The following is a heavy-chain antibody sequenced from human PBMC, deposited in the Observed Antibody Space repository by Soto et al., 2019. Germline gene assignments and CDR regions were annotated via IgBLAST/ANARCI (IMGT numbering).Heavy chain of an antibody. Sequence: QVQLVQSGVEVKKPGASVKVSCTASGYNLREYGDSWLRQAPGLGFEWMGWISGDNVNRRSSQKFQDRLTMTTDTSTNTASLELRSLRSDDTALYYCGREGQQLAQEQFFQFNGVDVWGQGTSVTVSS. CDR1: GYNLREYG. CDR3: GREGQQLAQEQFFQFNGVDV. CDR2: ISGDNVNR. J-gene: IGHJ6*02. V-gene: IGHV1-18*01. D-gene: IGHD6-13*01.